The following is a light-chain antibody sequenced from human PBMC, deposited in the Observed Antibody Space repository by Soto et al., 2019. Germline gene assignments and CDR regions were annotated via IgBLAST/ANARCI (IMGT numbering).Light chain of an antibody. J-gene: IGKJ4*01. CDR3: QQFDNFPFT. V-gene: IGKV1-33*01. Sequence: IQMTQSPSSLSASVGDRVTITCRASQDITNYLNWYQQKPGKAPKLMIFDASNLETGVPSRFSGSGSGTDFTFTISSLQPEDIATYYCQQFDNFPFTFGGGTKVDIK. CDR2: DAS. CDR1: QDITNY.